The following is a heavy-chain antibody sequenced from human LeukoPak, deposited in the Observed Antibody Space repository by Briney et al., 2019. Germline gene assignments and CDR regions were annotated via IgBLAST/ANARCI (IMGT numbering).Heavy chain of an antibody. CDR2: IGPDGSGT. CDR3: ARGPDGANYYSGDF. Sequence: GRSLRLSCAASGFTFSSYAMHWVRQSPGKGLVWVSRIGPDGSGTTYAESVKGRLTISRDNAKNTLYLQMSGLRAEDSAVYYCARGPDGANYYSGDFWGQGTLVTVSS. V-gene: IGHV3-74*01. D-gene: IGHD4/OR15-4a*01. CDR1: GFTFSSYA. J-gene: IGHJ4*02.